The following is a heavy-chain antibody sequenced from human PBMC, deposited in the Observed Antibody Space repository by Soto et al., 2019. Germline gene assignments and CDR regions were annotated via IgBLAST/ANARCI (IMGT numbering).Heavy chain of an antibody. J-gene: IGHJ4*02. CDR3: AKRHFAARHTDY. V-gene: IGHV3-23*01. Sequence: EVQLLESGGGLVQPGGSLRLSCAASGFTFSNYAMTWVRQAPGKGLEWVSTISGSGDNTYYADSVRGRFTISRDNSKNTLYLQMNSLRADDTAVYYCAKRHFAARHTDYWGQGTLVTVSS. CDR1: GFTFSNYA. D-gene: IGHD6-6*01. CDR2: ISGSGDNT.